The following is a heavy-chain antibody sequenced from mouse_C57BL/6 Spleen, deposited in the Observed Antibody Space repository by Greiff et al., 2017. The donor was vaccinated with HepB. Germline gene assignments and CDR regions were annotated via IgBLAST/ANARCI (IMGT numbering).Heavy chain of an antibody. J-gene: IGHJ3*01. CDR2: INPSSGYT. Sequence: VQLQESGAELARPGASVKMSCKASGYTFTSYTMHWVKQRPGQGLEWIGYINPSSGYTKYNQKFKDKATLTADKSSSTAYMQLSSLTSEDSAVYYCARFDYGGAYWGQGTLVTVSA. D-gene: IGHD2-4*01. CDR3: ARFDYGGAY. CDR1: GYTFTSYT. V-gene: IGHV1-4*01.